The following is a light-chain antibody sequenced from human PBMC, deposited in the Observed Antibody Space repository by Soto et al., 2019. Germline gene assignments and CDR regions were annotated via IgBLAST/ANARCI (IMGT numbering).Light chain of an antibody. CDR3: QQYNSYWT. CDR2: DAS. CDR1: QNIRDW. J-gene: IGKJ1*01. Sequence: DIQMTQSPSTLSASVGYRFTITCRASQNIRDWLAWYQQKPGKAPKLLIYDASTLESGVPSRFSGSGSGTEFTLTISSLQPDDFATYYCQQYNSYWTFGQGTTGDIK. V-gene: IGKV1-5*01.